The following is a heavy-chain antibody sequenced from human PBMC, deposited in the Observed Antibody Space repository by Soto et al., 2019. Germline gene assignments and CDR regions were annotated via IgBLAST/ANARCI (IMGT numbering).Heavy chain of an antibody. CDR3: ARAFYGMDV. J-gene: IGHJ6*02. V-gene: IGHV2-70*04. CDR1: GFSLSGTGMR. CDR2: IDWEDTK. Sequence: SGPTLVNPTQTLTLTCTVSGFSLSGTGMRVTWIRQPPGKALEWLARIDWEDTKLYSTSLKTRLSISKDTSKNQVVLTMTNMDSADTATYYCARAFYGMDVWGPGTTVTVSS.